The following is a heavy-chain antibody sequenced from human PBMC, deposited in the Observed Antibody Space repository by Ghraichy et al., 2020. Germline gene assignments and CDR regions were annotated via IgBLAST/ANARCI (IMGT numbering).Heavy chain of an antibody. D-gene: IGHD5-18*01. J-gene: IGHJ4*02. CDR2: IDPNSAGT. CDR3: ARDRGEFTYGYSY. Sequence: ASVKVSCKASGYTFTDYHLHWVRQAPGQGLEWMGWIDPNSAGTNYAQKFQGRVTMTRDTSISTAYMDLMRLTSDDTAVYYCARDRGEFTYGYSYWGQGTLVTVSS. V-gene: IGHV1-2*02. CDR1: GYTFTDYH.